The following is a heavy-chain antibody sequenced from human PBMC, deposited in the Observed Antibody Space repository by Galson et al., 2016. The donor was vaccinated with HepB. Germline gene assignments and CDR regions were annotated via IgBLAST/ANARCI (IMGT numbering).Heavy chain of an antibody. CDR3: VRDFLWGEGADAFDI. V-gene: IGHV3-74*01. CDR2: INGAGRIT. J-gene: IGHJ3*02. Sequence: SLRLSCAASGFNFITTWMHWVRQSPGKGLVWVSRINGAGRITNSTASARGRFTISRDNAKNTVSLQMNSLRAEDTAIYYCVRDFLWGEGADAFDIWGQGTRVTVSS. CDR1: GFNFITTW. D-gene: IGHD3-16*01.